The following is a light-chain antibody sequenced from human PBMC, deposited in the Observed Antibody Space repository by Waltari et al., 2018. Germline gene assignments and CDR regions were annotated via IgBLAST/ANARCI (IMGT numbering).Light chain of an antibody. J-gene: IGKJ2*01. CDR2: GTS. Sequence: DIVLTQSPCTLSLSPGERATLSCRASQSIVRNYLAWYQQRPGQPPKLVIFGTSARALGIPERFNGSGSDTLFTLTIDNLQLEDYGMYFCHQYGGSPYTFGQGT. V-gene: IGKV3-20*01. CDR1: QSIVRNY. CDR3: HQYGGSPYT.